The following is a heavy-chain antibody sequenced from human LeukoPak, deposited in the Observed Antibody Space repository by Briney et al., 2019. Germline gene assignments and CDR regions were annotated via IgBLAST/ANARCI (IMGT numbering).Heavy chain of an antibody. Sequence: PSETLSLTCTVSGGSISSYYWSRIRQPPGKGLEWIGYIYYSGSTNYNPSLKSRVTISVDTSKNQFSLKLSSVTAADTAVYYCARDKSGYDSSGYYLSRGDWFDPWGQGTLVTVSS. CDR1: GGSISSYY. J-gene: IGHJ5*02. CDR2: IYYSGST. V-gene: IGHV4-59*01. CDR3: ARDKSGYDSSGYYLSRGDWFDP. D-gene: IGHD3-22*01.